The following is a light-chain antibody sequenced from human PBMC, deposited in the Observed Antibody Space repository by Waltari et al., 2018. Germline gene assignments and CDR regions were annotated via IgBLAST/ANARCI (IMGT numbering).Light chain of an antibody. CDR3: QAWDSSTQV. CDR2: QDS. J-gene: IGLJ2*01. Sequence: SYELTQPPSVSVSPGQTASITCSGDNLGVKYACWYQQKPGQSPVLVIYQDSKRPSGVPDRFSGSNSGNRATRTISGTQAMDEDDYYCQAWDSSTQVFGGGTKLTVL. CDR1: NLGVKY. V-gene: IGLV3-1*01.